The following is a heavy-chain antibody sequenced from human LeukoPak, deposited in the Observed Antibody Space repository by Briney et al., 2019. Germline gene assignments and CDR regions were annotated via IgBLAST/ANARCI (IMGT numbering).Heavy chain of an antibody. D-gene: IGHD5-12*01. CDR2: ISSSSSYI. Sequence: GGSLRLSCAASGFTFSSYSMNWVRQAPGKGLEWVSSISSSSSYIYYADSVRGRFTISRDNAKNSLYLQMNSLRAEDTAVYYCARGKRGGYSGYDYSSGMDVWGKGTTVTVSS. J-gene: IGHJ6*04. CDR1: GFTFSSYS. CDR3: ARGKRGGYSGYDYSSGMDV. V-gene: IGHV3-21*01.